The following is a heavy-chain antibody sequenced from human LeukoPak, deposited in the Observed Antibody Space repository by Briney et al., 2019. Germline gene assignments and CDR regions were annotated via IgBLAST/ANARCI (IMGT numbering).Heavy chain of an antibody. Sequence: PGGSLRLSCAASGFTFSSYSMNWVRQAPGKGLEWVSSISSSSSYIYYADSVKGRFTISRDNAKNSLYLQMNSLRAEDTAVYYCARDKHSSSAPDYWGQGTLVTVSS. CDR1: GFTFSSYS. CDR2: ISSSSSYI. V-gene: IGHV3-21*01. J-gene: IGHJ4*02. CDR3: ARDKHSSSAPDY. D-gene: IGHD6-6*01.